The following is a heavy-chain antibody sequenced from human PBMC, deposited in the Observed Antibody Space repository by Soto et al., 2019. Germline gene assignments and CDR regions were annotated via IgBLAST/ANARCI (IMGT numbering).Heavy chain of an antibody. Sequence: GGSLRLSCAASGFTFSSYAMSWVRQAPGKGLEWVSAISGSGGSTYYADSVKGRFTISRDNSKNTLYLQMNSLRAEDTAVYYCAKDTGIVGATPYYFDYWGQGTLVTVSS. CDR1: GFTFSSYA. CDR3: AKDTGIVGATPYYFDY. CDR2: ISGSGGST. V-gene: IGHV3-23*01. D-gene: IGHD1-26*01. J-gene: IGHJ4*02.